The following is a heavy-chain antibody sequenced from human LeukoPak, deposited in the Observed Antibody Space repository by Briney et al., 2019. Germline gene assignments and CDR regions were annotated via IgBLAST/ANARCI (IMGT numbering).Heavy chain of an antibody. J-gene: IGHJ5*02. CDR3: ARATLRPNWFDP. CDR1: GGTFSSYA. CDR2: IIPIFGTA. Sequence: EASVKVSCKASGGTFSSYAISWVRQAPGQGLEWMGGIIPIFGTANYAQKFQGRVTITTDESTSTAYMELSSLRSEDTAVYYCARATLRPNWFDPWGQGTLATVSS. V-gene: IGHV1-69*05. D-gene: IGHD4-11*01.